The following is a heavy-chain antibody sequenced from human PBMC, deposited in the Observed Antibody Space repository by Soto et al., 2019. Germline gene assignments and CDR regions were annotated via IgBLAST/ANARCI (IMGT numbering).Heavy chain of an antibody. CDR1: GGSIRSYY. V-gene: IGHV4-59*08. CDR3: ARLLAAGGPPHFDY. J-gene: IGHJ4*02. Sequence: QVQLQESGPGLVKPSETLSLTCSVSGGSIRSYYWTWIRQPPGKGLEWIGHIYYTGSTNYNPSLKSRVTISLDTSKNQFSLKLNSGTAADTAVYYCARLLAAGGPPHFDYWGQGTLVTASS. D-gene: IGHD6-13*01. CDR2: IYYTGST.